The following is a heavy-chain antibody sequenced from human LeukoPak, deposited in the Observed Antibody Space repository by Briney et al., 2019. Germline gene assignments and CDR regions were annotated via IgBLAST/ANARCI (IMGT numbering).Heavy chain of an antibody. CDR3: AKTDVSIGCRHFHY. Sequence: GGSLRLSCAASGFSFSSYTMSWVRQAPGKGLEWVSSITSSGGKTYYEDSVKGRFTISRYNSKNTLHLQMNSLRAEDSAVYYCAKTDVSIGCRHFHYWGQRTVVTLSS. V-gene: IGHV3-23*01. CDR1: GFSFSSYT. D-gene: IGHD6-19*01. CDR2: ITSSGGKT. J-gene: IGHJ4*02.